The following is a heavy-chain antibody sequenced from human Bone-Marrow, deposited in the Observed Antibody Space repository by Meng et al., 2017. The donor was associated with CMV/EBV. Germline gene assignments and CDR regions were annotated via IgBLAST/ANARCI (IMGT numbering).Heavy chain of an antibody. D-gene: IGHD5-18*01. Sequence: GNFSRYTNSWVRQAPGQGLEWIGRIIPILGIANYAQKFQGRVTITADKSTSTAYMELSSLRSEDTAVYYCASNDVDTAMVSTGWFDPWGQGTLVTVSS. CDR1: GNFSRYT. CDR2: IIPILGIA. V-gene: IGHV1-69*02. J-gene: IGHJ5*02. CDR3: ASNDVDTAMVSTGWFDP.